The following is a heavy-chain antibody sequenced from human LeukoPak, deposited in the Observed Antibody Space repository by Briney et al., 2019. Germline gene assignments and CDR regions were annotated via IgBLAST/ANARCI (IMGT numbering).Heavy chain of an antibody. D-gene: IGHD6-13*01. CDR1: GFTFSSYG. CDR3: AKGIAAAGVGYYFDY. CDR2: IRYDGSNK. Sequence: EAGGSLRLSCAASGFTFSSYGMHWVRQAPGKGLEWVAFIRYDGSNKYYADSVKGRFTISRDNSKNTLYLQMNSLRAEDTAVYYCAKGIAAAGVGYYFDYWGQGTLVTVSS. J-gene: IGHJ4*02. V-gene: IGHV3-30*02.